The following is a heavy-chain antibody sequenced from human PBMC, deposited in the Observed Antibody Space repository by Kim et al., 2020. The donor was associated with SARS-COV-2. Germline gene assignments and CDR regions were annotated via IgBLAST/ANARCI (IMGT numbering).Heavy chain of an antibody. V-gene: IGHV3-15*01. J-gene: IGHJ5*02. Sequence: YGAPAKGRFTISRDDSKNTIYLQMNSLKTEDTAVYFCTTDCSDNSCKHFDPWGQGTLVTVSS. D-gene: IGHD3-22*01. CDR3: TTDCSDNSCKHFDP.